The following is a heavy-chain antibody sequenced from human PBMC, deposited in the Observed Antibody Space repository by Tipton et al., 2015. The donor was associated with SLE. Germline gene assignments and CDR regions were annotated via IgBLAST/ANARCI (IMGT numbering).Heavy chain of an antibody. CDR3: ARARAVAGASLFFDY. Sequence: QVQLVQSGAEVKNPGASVKLSCKASGDTFSTYYLHWVRQAPGQGLEWMGIVNPSGGITSYAQRFQGRVTMTRDASTSTVYLQLSSLTSEDTAVYYCARARAVAGASLFFDYWGQGTLVTVSS. CDR1: GDTFSTYY. J-gene: IGHJ4*02. V-gene: IGHV1-46*01. CDR2: VNPSGGIT. D-gene: IGHD6-19*01.